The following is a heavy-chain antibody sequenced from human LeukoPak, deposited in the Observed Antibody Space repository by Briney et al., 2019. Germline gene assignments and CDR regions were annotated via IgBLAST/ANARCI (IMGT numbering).Heavy chain of an antibody. Sequence: TSETLSLTCTVSGGSISSYYWSWVRQAPGKGLEWVSTLSGGGGSTYYADSVKGRFTISRDNSKNTLYLHMNSLRAEDTAIYYCANFRGGSYNSYYFDYWGQGTLVTVSS. CDR3: ANFRGGSYNSYYFDY. V-gene: IGHV3-23*01. D-gene: IGHD1-1*01. CDR1: GGSISSYY. J-gene: IGHJ4*02. CDR2: LSGGGGST.